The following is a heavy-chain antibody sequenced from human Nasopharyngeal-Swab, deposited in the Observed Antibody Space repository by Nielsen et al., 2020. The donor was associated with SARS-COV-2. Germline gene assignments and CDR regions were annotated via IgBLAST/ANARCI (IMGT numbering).Heavy chain of an antibody. Sequence: GESLKISCAASGFTFSSHAMHWVRQAPGKGLEWVAVISYDGSNKYYADSVKGRFTISRDNSKNTLYLQMNSLRAEDTAVYYCARAFGGGYYYGMDVWGQGTTVTVSS. J-gene: IGHJ6*02. D-gene: IGHD3-10*01. V-gene: IGHV3-30-3*01. CDR2: ISYDGSNK. CDR1: GFTFSSHA. CDR3: ARAFGGGYYYGMDV.